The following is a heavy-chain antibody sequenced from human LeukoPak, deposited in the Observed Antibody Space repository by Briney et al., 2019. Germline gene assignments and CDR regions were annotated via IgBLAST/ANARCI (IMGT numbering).Heavy chain of an antibody. V-gene: IGHV3-21*01. CDR1: GFTFSSYS. CDR2: ISSSSSYI. Sequence: GGSLRLSCAASGFTFSSYSMNWVRQAPGQGLYWFSSISSSSSYISYADSVKGRFTISRDNAKNSLYLQMNSLRAEDTAVYYCASFRVGRGYSYGLYYLDYWGQGTLVTVSS. CDR3: ASFRVGRGYSYGLYYLDY. D-gene: IGHD5-18*01. J-gene: IGHJ4*02.